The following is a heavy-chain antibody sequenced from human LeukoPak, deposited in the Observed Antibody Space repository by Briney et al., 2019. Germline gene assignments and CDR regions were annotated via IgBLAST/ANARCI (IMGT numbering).Heavy chain of an antibody. CDR2: ISSNGGST. D-gene: IGHD3-16*01. V-gene: IGHV3-64*04. Sequence: GGSLRLSCSASGFTFISYAMHWVRQAPGKGLEYVSTISSNGGSTYYADSVKGRFTISRENAKNTLYLQMNSLRAEDTAVYYCARTRTLPIAGGFDTWGQGSLVTVSS. J-gene: IGHJ5*02. CDR3: ARTRTLPIAGGFDT. CDR1: GFTFISYA.